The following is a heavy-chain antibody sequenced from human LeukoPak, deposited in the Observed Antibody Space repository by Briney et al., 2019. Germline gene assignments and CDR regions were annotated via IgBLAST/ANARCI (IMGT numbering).Heavy chain of an antibody. CDR2: ISISGTTI. V-gene: IGHV3-48*03. CDR3: AKDHHDFPFDY. J-gene: IGHJ4*02. D-gene: IGHD2/OR15-2a*01. CDR1: GFTFSDYE. Sequence: GGSLRLSCAASGFTFSDYEMNWVRQAPGKGLEWLSHISISGTTIHYADSVKGRFTISRDNAKNSVYLQMTSLRAEDTAVYYCAKDHHDFPFDYWGRGTLVTVSS.